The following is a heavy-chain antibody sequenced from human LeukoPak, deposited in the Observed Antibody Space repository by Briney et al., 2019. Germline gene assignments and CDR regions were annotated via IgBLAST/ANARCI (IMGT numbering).Heavy chain of an antibody. Sequence: GGSLRLSCAASGFTFSSDWMHWVRQVPGKGLVWVSRINSDGSSTSYADSVKGRFTISRDNAKNTLYVQMNSLRAEDTAVYYCSTGSGHAFAIWGRGTMVTVSS. CDR1: GFTFSSDW. V-gene: IGHV3-74*01. CDR2: INSDGSST. D-gene: IGHD3-10*01. J-gene: IGHJ3*02. CDR3: STGSGHAFAI.